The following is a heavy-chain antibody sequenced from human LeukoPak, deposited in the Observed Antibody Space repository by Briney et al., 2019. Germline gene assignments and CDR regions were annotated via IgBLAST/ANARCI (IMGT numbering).Heavy chain of an antibody. CDR3: ARLGAGPTYYDFWSGYSSFYFDY. Sequence: PSETLSLTCAVYGGSFGGYYWSWIRQPPGKGLEWIGEINHSGSTNYNPSLKSRVTISVDTSKNQFSLKLSSVTAADTAVYYCARLGAGPTYYDFWSGYSSFYFDYWGQGTLVTVSS. J-gene: IGHJ4*02. D-gene: IGHD3-3*01. CDR1: GGSFGGYY. CDR2: INHSGST. V-gene: IGHV4-34*01.